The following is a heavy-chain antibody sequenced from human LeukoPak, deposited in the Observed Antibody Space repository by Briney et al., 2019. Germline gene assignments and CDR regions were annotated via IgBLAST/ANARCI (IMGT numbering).Heavy chain of an antibody. Sequence: SETLSLTCIVSGGSISPYYWSWIRQPPGKGLEWIGYIYYSGTTNYNPSLKSRVTISVDTSKNQFSLKLNSVTAADTAVYYCARHLAGRIFTFDHWGQGTLVTVSS. D-gene: IGHD6-19*01. V-gene: IGHV4-59*01. CDR2: IYYSGTT. J-gene: IGHJ4*02. CDR1: GGSISPYY. CDR3: ARHLAGRIFTFDH.